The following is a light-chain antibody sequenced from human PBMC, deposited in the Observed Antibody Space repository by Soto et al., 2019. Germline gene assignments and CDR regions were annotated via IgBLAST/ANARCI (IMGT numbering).Light chain of an antibody. CDR1: QSVTSNY. J-gene: IGKJ1*01. CDR3: QQYGSSPGT. V-gene: IGKV3-20*01. Sequence: EIGLTQSPGTLSLSPGERATLSCRASQSVTSNYIAWYQQKPGQAPRLLIFGASIRDTGIPDRFSGRGSGTVFTLTISRLEPEDFAVYYCQQYGSSPGTFGPGTKVDIK. CDR2: GAS.